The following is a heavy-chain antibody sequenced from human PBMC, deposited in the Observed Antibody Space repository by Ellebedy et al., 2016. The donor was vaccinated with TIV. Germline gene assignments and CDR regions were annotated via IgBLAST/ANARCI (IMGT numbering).Heavy chain of an antibody. J-gene: IGHJ6*02. CDR3: ARGGSYRGMDV. D-gene: IGHD1-26*01. CDR2: INSDGSST. V-gene: IGHV3-74*01. CDR1: GITFSSYW. Sequence: GESLKISCAASGITFSSYWMHWVRQAPGKGLVWVSRINSDGSSTSYADSVKGRFTISRDNVKNTLYLQMNSLRAEDTAVYYCARGGSYRGMDVWGQGTTVTVSS.